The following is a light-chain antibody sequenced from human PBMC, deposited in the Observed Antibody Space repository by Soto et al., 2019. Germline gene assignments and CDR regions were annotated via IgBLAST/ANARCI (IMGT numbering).Light chain of an antibody. CDR2: DAS. V-gene: IGKV1-33*01. CDR3: QQYESLPIT. J-gene: IGKJ4*01. CDR1: QGISSY. Sequence: IQLTQSPSSLSASVGDRVTITCRASQGISSYLAWYQQKPGKAPKLLINDASNLETGVPSRFSGSGSGTYFTFTISSLQPEDIATYYCQQYESLPITFGGGTKVDIK.